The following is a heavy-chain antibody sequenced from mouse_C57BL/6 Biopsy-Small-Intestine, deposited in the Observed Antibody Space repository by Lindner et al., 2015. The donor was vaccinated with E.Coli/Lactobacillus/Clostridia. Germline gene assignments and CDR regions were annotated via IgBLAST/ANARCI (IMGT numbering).Heavy chain of an antibody. CDR2: INPNNGGT. D-gene: IGHD1-1*01. CDR1: GYTFTDYN. V-gene: IGHV1-22*01. Sequence: VQLQESGPELVKPGASVKMSCKASGYTFTDYNMHWVKQSHGKSLEWIGYINPNNGGTSYNQKFKGKATLTVNKSSSTAYMELRSLTSEDSAVYYCARSGSIYYYGSSLFAYWGQGTLVTVSA. J-gene: IGHJ3*01. CDR3: ARSGSIYYYGSSLFAY.